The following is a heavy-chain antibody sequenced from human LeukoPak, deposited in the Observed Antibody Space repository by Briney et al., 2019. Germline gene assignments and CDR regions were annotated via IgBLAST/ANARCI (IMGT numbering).Heavy chain of an antibody. Sequence: SVKVSCKASGGTFSSYAINWVRKAPGQGLEWLGRIIPIFGTANAAQKFLGRVTITTDGSTSTAYMEMSSLRSEDTAVYYCARDTPYYYDSSGSEYFDLWGRGTLVTVSS. CDR2: IIPIFGTA. J-gene: IGHJ2*01. D-gene: IGHD3-22*01. V-gene: IGHV1-69*05. CDR3: ARDTPYYYDSSGSEYFDL. CDR1: GGTFSSYA.